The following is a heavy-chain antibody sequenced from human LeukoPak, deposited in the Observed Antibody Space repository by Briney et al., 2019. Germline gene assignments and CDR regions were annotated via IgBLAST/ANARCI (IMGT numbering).Heavy chain of an antibody. Sequence: GGSLRLSCAASGFTFSSYSMNWVRQAPGKGLEWVSSISSSSSYIYYADSVKGRFTISRGNAKNSLYLQMNSLRAEDTAVYYCARDLRRYFDYWGRGTLVTVSS. CDR3: ARDLRRYFDY. CDR2: ISSSSSYI. CDR1: GFTFSSYS. V-gene: IGHV3-21*01. J-gene: IGHJ4*02.